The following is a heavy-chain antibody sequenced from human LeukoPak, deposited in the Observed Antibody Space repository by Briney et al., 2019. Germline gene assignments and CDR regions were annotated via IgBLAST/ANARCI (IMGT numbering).Heavy chain of an antibody. J-gene: IGHJ3*02. V-gene: IGHV1-18*04. CDR2: ISPFNGNT. Sequence: ASVKVSCKASGYTFTSYYMHWVRQAPGQGLEYIGWISPFNGNTDYAHSVQGRATMTTDTSTSTAYMDLRGLRSDDTAVYYCARDREQWVPLGSLDIWGQGTMVTVSS. CDR3: ARDREQWVPLGSLDI. CDR1: GYTFTSYY. D-gene: IGHD6-19*01.